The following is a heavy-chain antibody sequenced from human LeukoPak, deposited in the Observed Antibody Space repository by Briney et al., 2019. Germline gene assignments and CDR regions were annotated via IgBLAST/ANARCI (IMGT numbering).Heavy chain of an antibody. CDR1: GFTVSSNY. V-gene: IGHV3-53*01. CDR3: ASLYSGYDVLDY. CDR2: IYSGGST. J-gene: IGHJ4*02. Sequence: PGGSLRLSCVASGFTVSSNYMSWVRQAPGKGLEWVSVIYSGGSTYYADSVKGRFTTSRDNSKNTLYLQMNSLRAEDTAVYYCASLYSGYDVLDYWGQGTLVTVSS. D-gene: IGHD5-12*01.